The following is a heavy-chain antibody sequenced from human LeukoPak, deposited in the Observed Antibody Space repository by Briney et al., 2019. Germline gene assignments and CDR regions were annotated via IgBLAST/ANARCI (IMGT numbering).Heavy chain of an antibody. CDR2: ISSSSYI. Sequence: GGSLRLSCAASGFTFRTYEMNWVRQAPGKGLEWVSSISSSSYIYYADSVKGRFTISRDNAKNSLYLQMNSLRAEDTAVYYCAREGIVATPFDYWGQGTLVTVSS. V-gene: IGHV3-21*01. CDR1: GFTFRTYE. CDR3: AREGIVATPFDY. D-gene: IGHD5-12*01. J-gene: IGHJ4*02.